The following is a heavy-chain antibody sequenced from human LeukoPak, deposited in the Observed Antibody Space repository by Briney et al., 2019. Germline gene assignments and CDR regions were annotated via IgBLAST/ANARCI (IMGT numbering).Heavy chain of an antibody. V-gene: IGHV4-4*07. CDR3: ARIRRLGYCSGGSCPGAFDI. Sequence: SETLSLTCTVSGGSISSYYWSWIRQPAGKGLEWIGRIYTSGSTNYNPSLKSRVTMSVDPSKNQFSLKLSSVTAADTAVYYCARIRRLGYCSGGSCPGAFDIWGQGTMVTVSS. CDR2: IYTSGST. CDR1: GGSISSYY. D-gene: IGHD2-15*01. J-gene: IGHJ3*02.